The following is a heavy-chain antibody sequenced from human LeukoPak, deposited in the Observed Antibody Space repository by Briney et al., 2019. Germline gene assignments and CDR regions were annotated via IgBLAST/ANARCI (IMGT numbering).Heavy chain of an antibody. CDR1: GFTFSSYG. V-gene: IGHV3-30*02. Sequence: GGSLRLSCAASGFTFSSYGMHWVRQAPGKGLDWVAFIHHDGSNKYYADSVRGRFTLSRDNFKNTLYLQMNSLRVEDTAVYYCVRDRDWGFDYWGQGTLVTVSS. CDR3: VRDRDWGFDY. CDR2: IHHDGSNK. J-gene: IGHJ4*02. D-gene: IGHD3/OR15-3a*01.